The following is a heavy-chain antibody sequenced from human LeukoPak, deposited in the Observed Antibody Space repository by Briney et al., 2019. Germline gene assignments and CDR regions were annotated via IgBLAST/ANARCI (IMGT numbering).Heavy chain of an antibody. Sequence: GGSLRLSCAASGFTFSSYAMSWVRQAPGKGLEWVSYIISSSSTIYYADSVKGRFTISRDNAKNSLYLQMNSLRAEDTAVYYCAKEDRAVAFDYWGQGTLVTVSS. D-gene: IGHD6-19*01. CDR2: IISSSSTI. CDR1: GFTFSSYA. J-gene: IGHJ4*02. CDR3: AKEDRAVAFDY. V-gene: IGHV3-48*01.